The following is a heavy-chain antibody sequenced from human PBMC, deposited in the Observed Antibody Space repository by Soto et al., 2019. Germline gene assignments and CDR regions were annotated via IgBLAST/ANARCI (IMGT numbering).Heavy chain of an antibody. CDR3: ARHKGGYYSGVDV. Sequence: SDTLSRTSSPSGYLISSPSYYLATMLHAPGKDLEWIGNIYYSGTTYSNPALKSRVTISVDTSKNQFSLKLSSVTAADTAVYYCARHKGGYYSGVDVWGQGTTVTV. CDR2: IYYSGTT. V-gene: IGHV4-39*01. CDR1: GYLISSPSYY. D-gene: IGHD3-16*01. J-gene: IGHJ6*02.